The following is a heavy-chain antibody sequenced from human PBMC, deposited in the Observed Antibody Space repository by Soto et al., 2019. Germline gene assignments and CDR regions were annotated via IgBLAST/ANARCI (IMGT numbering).Heavy chain of an antibody. D-gene: IGHD5-12*01. CDR2: IYSGGST. Sequence: PGGSLRLSCAASGFTVSSNYMSWVRQAPGKGLEWVSIIYSGGSTNYADSVKGRFTISRDISKNTLYLQMNSLRAEDTAVYYCARAAKDGYNGFDFWGQGTLVTVSS. CDR1: GFTVSSNY. V-gene: IGHV3-53*01. CDR3: ARAAKDGYNGFDF. J-gene: IGHJ4*02.